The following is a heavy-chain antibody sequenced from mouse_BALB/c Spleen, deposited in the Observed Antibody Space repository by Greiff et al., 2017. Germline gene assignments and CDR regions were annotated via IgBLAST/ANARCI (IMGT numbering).Heavy chain of an antibody. V-gene: IGHV2-2*02. J-gene: IGHJ1*01. CDR1: GFSLTSYG. D-gene: IGHD2-14*01. CDR3: ARTFYYRYPQFDV. Sequence: QVHVKQSGPGLVQPSQSLSITCTVSGFSLTSYGVHWVRQSPGKGLEWLGVIWSGGSTDYNAAFISRLSISKDNSKSQVFFKMNSLQANDTAIYYCARTFYYRYPQFDVWGAGTTVTVSS. CDR2: IWSGGST.